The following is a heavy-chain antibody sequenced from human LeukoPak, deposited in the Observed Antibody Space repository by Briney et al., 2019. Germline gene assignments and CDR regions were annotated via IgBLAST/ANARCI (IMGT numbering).Heavy chain of an antibody. CDR3: ARVEDAATISYYYYGMDV. Sequence: GASVKVSRKASGGTFSSYAISWVRQAPGQGLEWMGGIIPIFGTANYAQKFQGRVTITADESTSTAYMELSSLRSEDTAVYYCARVEDAATISYYYYGMDVWGQGTTVTVSS. CDR2: IIPIFGTA. CDR1: GGTFSSYA. V-gene: IGHV1-69*13. J-gene: IGHJ6*02. D-gene: IGHD5-24*01.